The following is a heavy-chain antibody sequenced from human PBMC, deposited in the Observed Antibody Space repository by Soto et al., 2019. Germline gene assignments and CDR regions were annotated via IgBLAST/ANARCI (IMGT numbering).Heavy chain of an antibody. Sequence: SETLSLTCTASGHSLSSGGYYWSWIRQHPGKGLEWVGYIYFTGTTLYNPSLKSRLAISVDTSKNQFSLKLTSVTAADTAVYYCARDWGSSGWPNWGQGVLVT. CDR3: ARDWGSSGWPN. CDR1: GHSLSSGGYY. J-gene: IGHJ4*02. CDR2: IYFTGTT. D-gene: IGHD6-19*01. V-gene: IGHV4-31*03.